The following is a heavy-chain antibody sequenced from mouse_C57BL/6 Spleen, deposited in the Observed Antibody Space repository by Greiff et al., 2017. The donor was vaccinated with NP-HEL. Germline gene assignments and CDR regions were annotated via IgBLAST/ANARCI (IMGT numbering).Heavy chain of an antibody. CDR3: TRDGHCDVRFDY. D-gene: IGHD2-13*01. Sequence: EVMLVESGEGLVKPGGSLKLSCAASGFTFSSYAMSWVRQTPEKRLEWVAYISSGGDYIYYADTVKGRFTISRDNARNTLYLQMSSLKSEDTAMYYCTRDGHCDVRFDYWGQGTTLTVSS. CDR1: GFTFSSYA. V-gene: IGHV5-9-1*02. J-gene: IGHJ2*01. CDR2: ISSGGDYI.